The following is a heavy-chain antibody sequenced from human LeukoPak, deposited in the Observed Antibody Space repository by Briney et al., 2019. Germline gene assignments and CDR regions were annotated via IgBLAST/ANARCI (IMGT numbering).Heavy chain of an antibody. Sequence: GGSLRLSCAPSGFTFSSYMMNWVRQAPGKGREWVSSISSSSSYIYYADSVKGRFTISRDNAKNSLYLQMNSLRAEDTAVYYCARDSGPYNWFDPWGQGTLVTVSS. V-gene: IGHV3-21*01. CDR3: ARDSGPYNWFDP. J-gene: IGHJ5*02. CDR1: GFTFSSYM. D-gene: IGHD3-10*01. CDR2: ISSSSSYI.